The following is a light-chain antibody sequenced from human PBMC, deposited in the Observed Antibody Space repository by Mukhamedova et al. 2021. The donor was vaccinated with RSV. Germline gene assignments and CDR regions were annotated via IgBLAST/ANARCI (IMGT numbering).Light chain of an antibody. J-gene: IGKJ4*01. CDR2: TAS. CDR3: QHTQIFPPA. Sequence: WYQRRVHGKASKLLIYTASTLQSGVSSRVSGSGSGTDFTLTINSLQPEEFASYYCQHTQIFPPAFGGGTKVEIK. V-gene: IGKV1-12*01.